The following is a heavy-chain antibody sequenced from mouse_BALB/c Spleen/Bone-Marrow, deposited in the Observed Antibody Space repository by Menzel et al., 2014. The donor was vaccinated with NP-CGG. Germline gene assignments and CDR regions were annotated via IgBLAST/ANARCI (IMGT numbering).Heavy chain of an antibody. V-gene: IGHV3-2*02. CDR3: ARGAYYDGSINGYFDV. D-gene: IGHD1-1*01. CDR2: ISYSRNT. CDR1: GYSITSVYA. Sequence: VQLQQSEPGLVKPSQSLSLTCTVTGYSITSVYAWNWIRQFPGNKLEWMGYISYSRNTSYNPSLKTRSSITRDTSKNQFFLQLNSVSTEDTATYYCARGAYYDGSINGYFDVWGAGTTVTVSS. J-gene: IGHJ1*01.